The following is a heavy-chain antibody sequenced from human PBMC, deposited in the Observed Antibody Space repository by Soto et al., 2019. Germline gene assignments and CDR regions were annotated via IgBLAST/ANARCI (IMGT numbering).Heavy chain of an antibody. Sequence: QVQLQESGPGLVKPSGTLSLTCAVSGGSISSSNWWSWVRQPPGKGLEWIGEIYHSGSTNYNPSPQSPGTISVDKSKNPFSLELGPVTPADTAGYYCARAAMGGSSWPFDYWGQGTLVTVSS. V-gene: IGHV4-4*02. CDR3: ARAAMGGSSWPFDY. CDR2: IYHSGST. D-gene: IGHD6-13*01. J-gene: IGHJ4*02. CDR1: GGSISSSNW.